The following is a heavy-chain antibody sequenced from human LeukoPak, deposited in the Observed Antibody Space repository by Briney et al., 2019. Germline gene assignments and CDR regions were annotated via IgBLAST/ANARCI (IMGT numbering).Heavy chain of an antibody. Sequence: GGSLRLSCAASGFTFSSYAMSWVRQAPGEGLEWVSAISGSGGSTYYADSVKGRFTISRDNSKNTLYLQMNSLRAEDTAVYYCAKSREGIFGVVTAYYFDYWGQGTLVTVSS. CDR3: AKSREGIFGVVTAYYFDY. J-gene: IGHJ4*02. CDR2: ISGSGGST. CDR1: GFTFSSYA. V-gene: IGHV3-23*01. D-gene: IGHD3-3*01.